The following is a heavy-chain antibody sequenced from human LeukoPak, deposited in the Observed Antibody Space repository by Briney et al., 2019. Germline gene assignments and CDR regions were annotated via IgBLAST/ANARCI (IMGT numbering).Heavy chain of an antibody. Sequence: SGGSLRLSCAASAFTFSNYAMSWVRQAPGKGLEWVSTISGGGSVTYSADSMKGRFTTSRDNSKNTLYLQMNSLRAEDTAVYYCARDLDDYNALPPFFQHWGQGTLVTVSS. CDR2: ISGGGSVT. J-gene: IGHJ1*01. V-gene: IGHV3-23*01. CDR3: ARDLDDYNALPPFFQH. CDR1: AFTFSNYA. D-gene: IGHD5-24*01.